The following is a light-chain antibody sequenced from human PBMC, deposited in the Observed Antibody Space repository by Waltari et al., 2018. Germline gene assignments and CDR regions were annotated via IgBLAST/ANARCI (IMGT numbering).Light chain of an antibody. Sequence: QSLLTQPPSVSGAPWQRITIPCTGRWSNIGAGYDVHWYQQFPGTPPKLLIFGSIKRASGVPDRFSGSKSGTSASLAITGLQPEDEADYYCQSYDSSLTGFWVFGGGTKLTVV. V-gene: IGLV1-40*01. CDR2: GSI. CDR3: QSYDSSLTGFWV. CDR1: WSNIGAGYD. J-gene: IGLJ3*02.